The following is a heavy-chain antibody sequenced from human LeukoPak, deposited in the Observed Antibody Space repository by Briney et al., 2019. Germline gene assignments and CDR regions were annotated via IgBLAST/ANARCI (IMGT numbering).Heavy chain of an antibody. CDR2: IYYTGGT. J-gene: IGHJ5*02. Sequence: SETLSLTCTVSGGSISNYYWSWIRQPPGKGLEWIGYIYYTGGTNYNPSLKSRVTISLDTSKIQFSLKLNSVTAADTAVYYCARRMAAAVWFDPWGRGTPVTVSS. V-gene: IGHV4-59*08. D-gene: IGHD6-13*01. CDR3: ARRMAAAVWFDP. CDR1: GGSISNYY.